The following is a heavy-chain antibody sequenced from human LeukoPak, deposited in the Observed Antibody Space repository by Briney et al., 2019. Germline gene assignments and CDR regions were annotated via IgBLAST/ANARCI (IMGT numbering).Heavy chain of an antibody. CDR3: ARDGLWLDGPQLRYFDY. Sequence: GGSLRLSCAASGFTFSYYSVTWVRQAPGKGLECVSAIKGRFTISRDNAKNSLYLQMNSLRAEDTAVYYCARDGLWLDGPQLRYFDYWGQGTLVTVSS. V-gene: IGHV3-21*04. D-gene: IGHD5-18*01. J-gene: IGHJ4*02. CDR1: GFTFSYYS. CDR2: I.